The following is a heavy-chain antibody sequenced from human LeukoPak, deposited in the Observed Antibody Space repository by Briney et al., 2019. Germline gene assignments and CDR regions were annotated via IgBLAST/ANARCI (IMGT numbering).Heavy chain of an antibody. CDR3: AKVLMATIKTGPFDY. D-gene: IGHD5-24*01. J-gene: IGHJ4*02. V-gene: IGHV3-74*01. Sequence: GGSLRLSCAASGFTFSSSWMYWVRQAPGKGLVWVSRIDTDGSKTDHADSVKGRFTISRDNSKNTLYLQMNSLRAEDTAVYYCAKVLMATIKTGPFDYWGQGTLVTVSS. CDR2: IDTDGSKT. CDR1: GFTFSSSW.